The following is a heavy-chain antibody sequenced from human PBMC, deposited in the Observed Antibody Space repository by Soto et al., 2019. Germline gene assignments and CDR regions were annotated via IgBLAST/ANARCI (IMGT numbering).Heavy chain of an antibody. J-gene: IGHJ3*02. CDR3: VRDDRGAFDI. CDR2: ISVGSGSI. CDR1: GFIFRSYA. Sequence: ELQLVESGGGLVQPGGSLRVSCAASGFIFRSYAFNWIRQAPGKGLEWVSYISVGSGSIFYEDSVKGRFTISRHDGKNSLYLQMNTVRGEDTAVYYCVRDDRGAFDIWGQGTMVTVSS. D-gene: IGHD3-22*01. V-gene: IGHV3-48*01.